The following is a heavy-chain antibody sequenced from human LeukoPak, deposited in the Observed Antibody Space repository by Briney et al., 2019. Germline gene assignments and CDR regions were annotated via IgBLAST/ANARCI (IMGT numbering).Heavy chain of an antibody. CDR3: ARDCSSTSCWTSDAFDI. CDR1: GYTFTSYG. J-gene: IGHJ3*02. D-gene: IGHD2-2*01. Sequence: ASVKVSCKASGYTFTSYGISWVRQAPGQGLEWMGWISAYNGNTNYAQKLQGRVTMTTDTSTSIAYMELRSLRSDDTAVYYCARDCSSTSCWTSDAFDIWGQGTMVTVSS. V-gene: IGHV1-18*01. CDR2: ISAYNGNT.